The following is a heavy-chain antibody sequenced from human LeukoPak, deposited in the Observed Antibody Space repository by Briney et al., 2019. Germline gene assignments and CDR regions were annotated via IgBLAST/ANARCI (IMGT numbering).Heavy chain of an antibody. CDR3: AREIEVVVAAPYYYYYMDV. J-gene: IGHJ6*03. V-gene: IGHV6-1*01. CDR2: TYYRSKWYN. D-gene: IGHD2-15*01. CDR1: GDSVSSNSAA. Sequence: SQTLSLTCAISGDSVSSNSAAWNWIRQSPSRGLEWLGRTYYRSKWYNDYAVSVKSRITINPDTSKNQFSLQLNSVTPEDTAVYYCAREIEVVVAAPYYYYYMDVWGKGTTVTVSS.